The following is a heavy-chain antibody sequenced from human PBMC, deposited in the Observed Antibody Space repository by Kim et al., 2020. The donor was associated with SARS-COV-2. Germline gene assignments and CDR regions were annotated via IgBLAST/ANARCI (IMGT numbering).Heavy chain of an antibody. CDR3: ARGGPFSGSGSPFDF. CDR1: GYIFSKNG. CDR2: INIGDGNT. Sequence: ASVNVSCKASGYIFSKNGMDWVRQAPGQSLEWMGWINIGDGNTEYSEKFHGRLTITRDTSASATYLELSSLTSEDTAVYYCARGGPFSGSGSPFDFWGQG. J-gene: IGHJ4*02. D-gene: IGHD3-10*01. V-gene: IGHV1-3*04.